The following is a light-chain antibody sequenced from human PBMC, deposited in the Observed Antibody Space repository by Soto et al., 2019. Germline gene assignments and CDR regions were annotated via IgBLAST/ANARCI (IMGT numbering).Light chain of an antibody. Sequence: QAVVTQEPSLTVSPGETVTLTCASSTGAVTSGHYPYWFQQKPGQAPRTLIYDTTNKHSWTPARFSGSLLGGKAALTLSGAQPEDEAEYFCLLSYSGAHVVFGGGTKVTVL. CDR3: LLSYSGAHVV. CDR1: TGAVTSGHY. J-gene: IGLJ2*01. V-gene: IGLV7-46*01. CDR2: DTT.